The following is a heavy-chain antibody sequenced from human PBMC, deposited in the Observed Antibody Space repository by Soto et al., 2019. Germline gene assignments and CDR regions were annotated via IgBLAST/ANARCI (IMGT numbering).Heavy chain of an antibody. D-gene: IGHD2-2*01. J-gene: IGHJ4*02. CDR3: AKAQSLVVTIGY. CDR2: ISGSGGST. V-gene: IGHV3-23*01. Sequence: PGGSLRLSCAASGFTFSSYAMSWVRQAPGKGLEWVSAISGSGGSTYYADSVKGRFTTSRDNSKNTLYLQMNSLRAEDTAVYYCAKAQSLVVTIGYCGQGTLVTVYS. CDR1: GFTFSSYA.